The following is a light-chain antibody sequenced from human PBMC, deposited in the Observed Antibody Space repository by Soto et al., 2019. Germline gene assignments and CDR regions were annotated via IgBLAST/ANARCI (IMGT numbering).Light chain of an antibody. V-gene: IGLV2-14*03. CDR3: CSYTSSSVYV. Sequence: QSALTQPASVSGSPGQSITISCTGTSSDVGAYNYVSWYQQHPGRAPKLMIYDVSNRPSGISNRFSGSKSGNTASLTISGLQAEDEAEYYCCSYTSSSVYVFGTATKLTVL. CDR1: SSDVGAYNY. CDR2: DVS. J-gene: IGLJ1*01.